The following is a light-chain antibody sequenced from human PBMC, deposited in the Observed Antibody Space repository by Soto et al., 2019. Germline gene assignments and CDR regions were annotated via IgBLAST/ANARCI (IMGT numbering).Light chain of an antibody. CDR2: DAS. CDR3: QHCDYLHI. V-gene: IGKV1-33*01. CDR1: HDITSY. Sequence: DIQMTQSPSSLSAYVGDRLTITCQASHDITSYLNWYQHKPGKAPTLLIYDASILEAVVLPRFSGSGSGTDFTLAISGPQPEDVATYYCQHCDYLHIFGPGTTWDFK. J-gene: IGKJ3*01.